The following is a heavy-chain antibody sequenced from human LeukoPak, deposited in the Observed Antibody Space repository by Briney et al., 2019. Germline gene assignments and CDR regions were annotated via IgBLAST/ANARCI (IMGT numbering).Heavy chain of an antibody. CDR2: INPSGGST. V-gene: IGHV1-46*01. Sequence: ASVKVSCKASGYTFTSYSMHWVRQAPGQGVEWMGIINPSGGSTYYAQKFQGRVTMTRDTSTSTVYMELSSLRSEDTAVYYCARQSEYSSSPGTSDYWGQGTLVTVSS. CDR3: ARQSEYSSSPGTSDY. D-gene: IGHD6-6*01. J-gene: IGHJ4*02. CDR1: GYTFTSYS.